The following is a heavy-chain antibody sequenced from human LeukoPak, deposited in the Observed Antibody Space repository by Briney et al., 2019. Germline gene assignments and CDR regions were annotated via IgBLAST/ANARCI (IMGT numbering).Heavy chain of an antibody. Sequence: GESLKISCKGSGYSFTTYWIGWGRQMPGKGLEWMGIIYPGDSDTRYSPSFQGQVTISADKSISTAYLQWSSLKASDTAIYYCAKHGPGTHTAFAYWGQGTQVTVSS. D-gene: IGHD5-18*01. J-gene: IGHJ4*02. CDR2: IYPGDSDT. CDR3: AKHGPGTHTAFAY. CDR1: GYSFTTYW. V-gene: IGHV5-51*01.